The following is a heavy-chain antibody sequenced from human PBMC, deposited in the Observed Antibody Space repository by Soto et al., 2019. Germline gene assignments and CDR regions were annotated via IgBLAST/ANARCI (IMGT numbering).Heavy chain of an antibody. J-gene: IGHJ4*02. D-gene: IGHD2-2*01. V-gene: IGHV3-23*01. CDR2: TSANGVST. Sequence: EAQLLESGGGLVQPGGSLRLSCAASGFTFSSYAMSWVRQAPGKGLEWVSATSANGVSTYYVDSVKGRFTVSRDNSQNTLYLQMNSLRAEDTALYYCAKGVSTNSRGLFDYWGQGTLVTVSS. CDR1: GFTFSSYA. CDR3: AKGVSTNSRGLFDY.